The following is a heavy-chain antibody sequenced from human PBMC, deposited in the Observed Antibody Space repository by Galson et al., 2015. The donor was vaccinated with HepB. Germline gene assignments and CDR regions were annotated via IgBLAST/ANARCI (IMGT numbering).Heavy chain of an antibody. V-gene: IGHV4-39*01. Sequence: SETLSLTCTVSGGSGGSISSNSHYWGWIRQPPGEGLEWIGSINYSGNTYYNPSLKSRVTISVDTSKNQFSLKVRSLTAADTAVYYCARQSGWSRAEYFQHWGQGTLVTVSS. CDR1: GGSGGSISSNSHY. CDR3: ARQSGWSRAEYFQH. CDR2: INYSGNT. J-gene: IGHJ1*01. D-gene: IGHD1-26*01.